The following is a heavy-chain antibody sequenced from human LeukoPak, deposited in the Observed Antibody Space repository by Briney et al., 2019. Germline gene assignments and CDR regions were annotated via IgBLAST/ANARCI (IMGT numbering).Heavy chain of an antibody. Sequence: SETLSLTCTVSGGSISSSSYYWGWIRQPPGKGLECIGSIYYSGSTYYNPSLKSRVTISVDTSKNQFSLKLSSVTAADTAVYYCARTTEGYCRGRSCYSYYYYMDVWGKGTTVTVSS. CDR3: ARTTEGYCRGRSCYSYYYYMDV. D-gene: IGHD2-15*01. CDR2: IYYSGST. V-gene: IGHV4-39*07. CDR1: GGSISSSSYY. J-gene: IGHJ6*03.